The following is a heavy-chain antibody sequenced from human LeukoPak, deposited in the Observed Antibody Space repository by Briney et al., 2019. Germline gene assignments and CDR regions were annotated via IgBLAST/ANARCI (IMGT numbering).Heavy chain of an antibody. CDR1: GFTFSSYG. CDR3: ARESYGSGSYYNALYYYYYYMDV. V-gene: IGHV3-23*01. D-gene: IGHD3-10*01. Sequence: GSLRLSCAASGFTFSSYGMSWVRQAPGKGLEWVSAISGSGGSTYYADSVKGRFTISRDNSKNTLYLQMNSLRAEDTAVYYCARESYGSGSYYNALYYYYYYMDVWGKGITVTVSS. CDR2: ISGSGGST. J-gene: IGHJ6*03.